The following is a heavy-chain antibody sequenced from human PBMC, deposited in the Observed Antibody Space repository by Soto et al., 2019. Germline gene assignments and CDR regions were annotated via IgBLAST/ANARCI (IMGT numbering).Heavy chain of an antibody. CDR2: ISPSGHTT. Sequence: QVQLVQSGAEVKKPGASANLSCKASGDTFKNFYIHWVRQAPGQGLEWLGMISPSGHTTTYPQKYQRSSTTTSSTSSTTLLFEVSNMRSDDTAVLYCWRRYVVVIDYYYYYGMDVWGQGTTVTVSS. V-gene: IGHV1-46*02. D-gene: IGHD3-22*01. CDR3: WRRYVVVIDYYYYYGMDV. J-gene: IGHJ6*02. CDR1: GDTFKNFY.